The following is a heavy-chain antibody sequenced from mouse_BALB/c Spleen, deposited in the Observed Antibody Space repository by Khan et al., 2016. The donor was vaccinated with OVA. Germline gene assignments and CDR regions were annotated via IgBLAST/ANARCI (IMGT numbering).Heavy chain of an antibody. V-gene: IGHV9-3-1*01. D-gene: IGHD2-10*01. CDR2: INTYTGEP. CDR1: GHTFTKYG. J-gene: IGHJ4*01. CDR3: ARPPYLSYVMDN. Sequence: QIQLVQSGPELKKPGETVKISCKASGHTFTKYGMNWVKQAPGKGLKWMGWINTYTGEPTYADDFNGRFAFSLETSASTAYLQINNLKNEDPATYFCARPPYLSYVMDNGGQGTSGTVSS.